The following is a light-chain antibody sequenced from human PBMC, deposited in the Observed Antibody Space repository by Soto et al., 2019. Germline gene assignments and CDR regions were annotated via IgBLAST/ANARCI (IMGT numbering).Light chain of an antibody. CDR3: SSYTSISPYV. Sequence: QSALTQPASVSGSPGQSITISCTGTSSDVGGYNYVSWYQHRPGKAPKLMIYEVSNRPSGVSDRFSGSKSGSTASLTISGLQAEDEADYYCSSYTSISPYVFGTGTKLTVL. CDR2: EVS. J-gene: IGLJ1*01. CDR1: SSDVGGYNY. V-gene: IGLV2-14*01.